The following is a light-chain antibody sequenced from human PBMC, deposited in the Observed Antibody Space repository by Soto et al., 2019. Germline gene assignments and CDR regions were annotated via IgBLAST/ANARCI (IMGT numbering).Light chain of an antibody. J-gene: IGKJ1*01. CDR2: GVS. Sequence: EIVMTQSPATLSVSPGERATLSCRASQSVSNNLAWYQQKPGQAPRLLIYGVSSRATGIPARFTGSESGTDFTLTISSLQSEDFAIYYCQQYNSWPWTFGQGTKV. CDR3: QQYNSWPWT. V-gene: IGKV3-15*01. CDR1: QSVSNN.